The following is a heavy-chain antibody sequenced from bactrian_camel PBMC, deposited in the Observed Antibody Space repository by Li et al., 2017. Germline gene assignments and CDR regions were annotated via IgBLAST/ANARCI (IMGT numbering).Heavy chain of an antibody. J-gene: IGHJ4*01. CDR3: AAGHRFTGEYKY. V-gene: IGHV3S40*01. Sequence: VQLVESGGGLVQPGGSLTLSCAASGFTFGTYDMTWVRQAPGKGLEWVSTINSGGFTTYYADSVKGRFTAARDNTKNTGWLQMLSLKPEDEALYYCAAGHRFTGEYKYWGQGTQVTVS. CDR2: INSGGFTT. CDR1: GFTFGTYD.